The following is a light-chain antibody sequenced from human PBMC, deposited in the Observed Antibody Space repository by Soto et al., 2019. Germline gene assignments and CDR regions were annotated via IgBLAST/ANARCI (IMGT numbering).Light chain of an antibody. V-gene: IGKV1-39*01. CDR2: AAT. CDR3: QQTYTIPWT. J-gene: IGKJ1*01. CDR1: QCFSNY. Sequence: DIQMTQSPSSVPASVGDRVTITCRTSQCFSNYLPWYQHRPGKAPILLIYAATVLQSGVPSRFSGSGSGTDFTLTISRLQPEDSATYYCQQTYTIPWTFGQGTMVEIK.